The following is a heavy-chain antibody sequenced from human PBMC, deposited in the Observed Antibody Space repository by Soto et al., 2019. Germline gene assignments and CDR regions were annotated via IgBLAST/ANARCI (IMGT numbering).Heavy chain of an antibody. J-gene: IGHJ3*02. CDR2: LYSGGST. D-gene: IGHD3-10*01. V-gene: IGHV3-53*02. Sequence: EVQLVETGGGLIQPGGSLRLSCAASGLTVSSNYMNWVRQAPGKGLEWVSVLYSGGSTHYAGSVKGRFIISRDNTKNTLYLQMHSLRVEDTAVYYCARDRPGEEGDDFDIWGHGTMVTVSS. CDR3: ARDRPGEEGDDFDI. CDR1: GLTVSSNY.